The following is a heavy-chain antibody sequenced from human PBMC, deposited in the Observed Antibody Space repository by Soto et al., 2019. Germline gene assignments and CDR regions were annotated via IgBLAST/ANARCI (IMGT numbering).Heavy chain of an antibody. CDR2: IYWDDDK. J-gene: IGHJ4*02. Sequence: QITLNESGPTQVKPRQTLTLTCTFSGFSLTTSGVGVGWIRQSPGKAPEWLALIYWDDDKRYSPYLKCRPTIPKDTSKNHVVLTMADLDPADTAIYYCAHRVLRTVFGLVTTTAIYFDFWGQGTPVAVSS. V-gene: IGHV2-5*02. CDR3: AHRVLRTVFGLVTTTAIYFDF. CDR1: GFSLTTSGVG. D-gene: IGHD3-3*01.